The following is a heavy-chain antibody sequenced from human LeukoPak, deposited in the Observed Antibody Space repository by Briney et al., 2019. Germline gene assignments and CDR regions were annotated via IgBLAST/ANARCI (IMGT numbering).Heavy chain of an antibody. Sequence: GGSLRLSCAASGFTFSSYGMHWVRQAPGKGLEWVAVISYDGSNKYYADSVKGRFTISRDNSKNTLYLQMNSLRAEDTAVYYCATNTDSSGCIVDYWGQGTLVTVSS. V-gene: IGHV3-30*03. D-gene: IGHD3-22*01. CDR3: ATNTDSSGCIVDY. CDR2: ISYDGSNK. J-gene: IGHJ4*02. CDR1: GFTFSSYG.